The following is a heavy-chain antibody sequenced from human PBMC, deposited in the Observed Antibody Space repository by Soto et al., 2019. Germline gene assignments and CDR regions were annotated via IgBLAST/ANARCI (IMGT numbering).Heavy chain of an antibody. J-gene: IGHJ5*02. Sequence: QVQLVQSVAEVKTPGSSVEVSCKASGGIFSSFSITWVRQVPGHGLEWMGGIIPMTGTPNYAEKFQGRLTLTADASTRTAYLVLSSLKSEDTAVYYCARGPILPGATSWLDPWGQGTVVIVSS. CDR2: IIPMTGTP. CDR3: ARGPILPGATSWLDP. D-gene: IGHD2-2*01. CDR1: GGIFSSFS. V-gene: IGHV1-69*01.